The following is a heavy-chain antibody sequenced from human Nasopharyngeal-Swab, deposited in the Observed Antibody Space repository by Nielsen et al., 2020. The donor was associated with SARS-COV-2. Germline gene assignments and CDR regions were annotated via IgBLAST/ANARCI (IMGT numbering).Heavy chain of an antibody. J-gene: IGHJ5*02. CDR3: ARDGQSRTNWFDP. D-gene: IGHD2-8*01. CDR1: GFTFTNYW. V-gene: IGHV3-7*01. CDR2: IQRDGSEK. Sequence: GESLKISCEASGFTFTNYWMGWVRQAPGKGLEWVANIQRDGSEKYYVDSVKGRFTISRDNAKKSVYLQMNSLSVEDTAVYYCARDGQSRTNWFDPWGQGTVVTVSS.